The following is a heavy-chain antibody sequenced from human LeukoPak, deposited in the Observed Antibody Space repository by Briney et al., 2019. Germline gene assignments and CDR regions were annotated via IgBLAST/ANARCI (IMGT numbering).Heavy chain of an antibody. CDR3: EKDPCSSSPFPNY. Sequence: GGSLRLSCAASGFTCSRDAMSWVRQAPGKGLECVSAISVSGGSTYYADSVKGRFTISRDNYKNTVYLQMNSLRAEDTAVYYCEKDPCSSSPFPNYWGQGTLVTVSS. CDR2: ISVSGGST. J-gene: IGHJ4*02. V-gene: IGHV3-23*01. D-gene: IGHD6-6*01. CDR1: GFTCSRDA.